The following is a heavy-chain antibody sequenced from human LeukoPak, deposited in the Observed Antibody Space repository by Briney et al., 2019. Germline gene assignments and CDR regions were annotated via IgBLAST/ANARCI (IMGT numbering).Heavy chain of an antibody. CDR3: ARGVSWTFDN. CDR2: IKQDGGEK. V-gene: IGHV3-7*04. Sequence: GGSLRLSCAASGFTFSTYWTSWVRQAPGKGLEWVANIKQDGGEKYYVDSVKGRFAVSRDNAKNSLSLQMNILRVEDTAVYYCARGVSWTFDNWGRGALVTVSS. J-gene: IGHJ4*02. CDR1: GFTFSTYW. D-gene: IGHD6-13*01.